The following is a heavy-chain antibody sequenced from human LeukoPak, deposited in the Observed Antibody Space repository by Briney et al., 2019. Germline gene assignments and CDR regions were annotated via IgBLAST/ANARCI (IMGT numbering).Heavy chain of an antibody. D-gene: IGHD2/OR15-2a*01. CDR2: IIPIFGTA. Sequence: SVKVSCKASGGTFSSYAISWVRPAPGQGLEWMGGIIPIFGTANYAQKFQGRVTITTDESTSTAYMELSSLRSEDTAVYYCARGDYFRGLYYMDVWGKGTTVTVSS. CDR3: ARGDYFRGLYYMDV. V-gene: IGHV1-69*05. J-gene: IGHJ6*03. CDR1: GGTFSSYA.